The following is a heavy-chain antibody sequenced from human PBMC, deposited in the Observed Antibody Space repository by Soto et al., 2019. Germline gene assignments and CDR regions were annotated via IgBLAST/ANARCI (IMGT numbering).Heavy chain of an antibody. CDR3: ALGYCSGGSCYYSYFDY. CDR1: GFSLSTSGVG. Sequence: SGPTLVNPTQTLTLTCTFSGFSLSTSGVGVGWIRQPPGKALEWLALIYWDDDKRYSPSLKSRLTITKDTSKNQVVLTMTNLDPVDTATYYCALGYCSGGSCYYSYFDYWGQGTLVTVSS. V-gene: IGHV2-5*02. CDR2: IYWDDDK. D-gene: IGHD2-15*01. J-gene: IGHJ4*02.